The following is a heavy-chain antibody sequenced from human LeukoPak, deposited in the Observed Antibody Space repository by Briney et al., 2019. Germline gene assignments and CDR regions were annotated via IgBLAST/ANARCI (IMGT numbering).Heavy chain of an antibody. V-gene: IGHV3-7*01. CDR3: ARPGGYGVQPLDF. J-gene: IGHJ4*02. CDR1: GFTFSSYW. Sequence: GGSLRLSCAAPGFTFSSYWMSWVRQAPGKGLEWVADIKQDGSEKYYVDSVKGRFTISRDNAENSLYLQMNSLRAEDTAVYYCARPGGYGVQPLDFWGQGTLVTVSS. D-gene: IGHD5-18*01. CDR2: IKQDGSEK.